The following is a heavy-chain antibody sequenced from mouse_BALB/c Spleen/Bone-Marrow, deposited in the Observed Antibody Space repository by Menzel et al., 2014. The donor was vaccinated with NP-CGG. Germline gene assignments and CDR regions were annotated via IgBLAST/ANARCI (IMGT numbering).Heavy chain of an antibody. V-gene: IGHV7-3*02. CDR3: ARDENVGIYWYFDV. CDR1: GFTFTDYY. Sequence: EVKLVESGGGSVQPGGSLRLSCATSGFTFTDYYMSWVRQPPGKALEWLGFIRNKAKGYTTDYSASVKGRFTNSRDNSQRILYLQMNTLRAEDSATYYCARDENVGIYWYFDVWGAETTVIVSS. J-gene: IGHJ1*01. CDR2: IRNKAKGYTT.